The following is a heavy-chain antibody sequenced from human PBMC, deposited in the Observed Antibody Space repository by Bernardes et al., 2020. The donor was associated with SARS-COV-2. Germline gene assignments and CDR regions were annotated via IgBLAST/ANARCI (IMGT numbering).Heavy chain of an antibody. J-gene: IGHJ6*02. CDR1: GFTFSSHG. Sequence: GGSLRLSCAASGFTFSSHGVHWVRQAPGKGLEWVAVIWYDGSNKYYADSVKGRFTISRDNSKNTLYLQMNSRSAENTAVYYCARPVDYYYSMDAGGQGTTVTVSS. CDR3: ARPVDYYYSMDA. V-gene: IGHV3-33*01. CDR2: IWYDGSNK.